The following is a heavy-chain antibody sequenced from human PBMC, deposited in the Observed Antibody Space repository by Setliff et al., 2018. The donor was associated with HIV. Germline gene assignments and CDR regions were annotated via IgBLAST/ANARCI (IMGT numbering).Heavy chain of an antibody. CDR2: INHSGST. CDR3: ARGCWRGSGCSK. CDR1: GGSFGGYY. D-gene: IGHD6-19*01. V-gene: IGHV4-34*01. J-gene: IGHJ4*02. Sequence: PSETLSLTCAVYGGSFGGYYWSWIRQPPGKGLEWIGEINHSGSTNYNPSLKSRVTISVDTSKNQFSLKLSSVTAADTAVYYCARGCWRGSGCSKWGQGTLVTVSS.